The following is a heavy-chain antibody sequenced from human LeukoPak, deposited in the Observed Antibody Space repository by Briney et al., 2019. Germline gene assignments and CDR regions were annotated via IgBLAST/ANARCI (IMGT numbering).Heavy chain of an antibody. CDR3: ARENYYDSCGYVY. CDR1: RGSISSSRYY. V-gene: IGHV4-39*06. J-gene: IGHJ4*02. CDR2: IYHSGCS. D-gene: IGHD3-22*01. Sequence: PSETLSLAFTVSRGSISSSRYYSGCIRKPPVNGLEWIGRIYHSGCSYYNQFLKSRITMSVDTSKNQFTLRLSSVTAEDTAVYYCARENYYDSCGYVYWGQGTLVTVSS.